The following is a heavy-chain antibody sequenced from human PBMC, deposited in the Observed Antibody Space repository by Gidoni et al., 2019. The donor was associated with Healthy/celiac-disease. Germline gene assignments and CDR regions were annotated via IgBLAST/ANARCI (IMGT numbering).Heavy chain of an antibody. J-gene: IGHJ4*02. V-gene: IGHV4-59*01. CDR1: GGSISSYY. Sequence: QVPLQESGPGLVKPSETLSLTCTVSGGSISSYYWSWIRQPPGKGLEWIGYIYYSGSTNYNPSLKSRVTISVDTSKNQFSLKLSSVTAADTAGYYCARGETYCSGGSCYVVGYYFDYWGQGTLVTVSS. CDR2: IYYSGST. D-gene: IGHD2-15*01. CDR3: ARGETYCSGGSCYVVGYYFDY.